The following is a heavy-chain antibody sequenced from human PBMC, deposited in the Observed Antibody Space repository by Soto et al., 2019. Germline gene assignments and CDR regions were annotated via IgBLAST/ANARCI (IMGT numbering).Heavy chain of an antibody. CDR1: GGSFSGYS. CDR3: ARFEGQLVRVGNWFDP. V-gene: IGHV4-34*01. D-gene: IGHD6-6*01. J-gene: IGHJ5*02. Sequence: QVQLQQWGAGLLKPSETLSLTCAVYGGSFSGYSWSWIRQPPGKGLEWIGEINHSGSTNYNPSLKSRVTISVDTSKNQFALKMSSVTAADTAVYYCARFEGQLVRVGNWFDPWGQGTLVTVSS. CDR2: INHSGST.